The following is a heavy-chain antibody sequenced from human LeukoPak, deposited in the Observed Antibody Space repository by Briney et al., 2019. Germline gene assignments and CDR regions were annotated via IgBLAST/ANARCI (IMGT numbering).Heavy chain of an antibody. CDR3: ARERFGSDYYLDV. CDR1: GFTFDDFG. D-gene: IGHD3-10*01. Sequence: GGSLRLSCTASGFTFDDFGMAWVRQVPGKGLECVSSINWNGETTLYAVSVEGRFTISRDNDKNSLYLQLSSLRAEDTALYYCARERFGSDYYLDVWGRGTTVTVSS. CDR2: INWNGETT. V-gene: IGHV3-20*04. J-gene: IGHJ6*03.